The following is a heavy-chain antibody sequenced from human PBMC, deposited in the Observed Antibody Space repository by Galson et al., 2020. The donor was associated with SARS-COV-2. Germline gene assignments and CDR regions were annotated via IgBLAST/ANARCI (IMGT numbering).Heavy chain of an antibody. CDR2: IYYSESN. CDR1: GGSISSSSYY. CDR3: ARQILTGYYSFYYFDY. D-gene: IGHD3-9*01. J-gene: IGHJ4*02. V-gene: IGHV4-39*01. Sequence: SETLSLTCTVSGGSISSSSYYWGWIRQPPGEGLEWIGSIYYSESNYYNPSLTSRVTMSVDTSKNQVSLKLSSVTAADTAVYYCARQILTGYYSFYYFDYWGQGTLGTVAS.